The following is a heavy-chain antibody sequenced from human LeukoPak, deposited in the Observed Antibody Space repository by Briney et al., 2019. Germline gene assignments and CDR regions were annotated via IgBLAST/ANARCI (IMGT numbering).Heavy chain of an antibody. V-gene: IGHV4-4*07. CDR1: GGSISSYY. Sequence: PSETLSLTCSVSGGSISSYYWSWMRQPAGKGLEWIGRIYTSGSPNYNPSLKSRVTMSVDTSKNQFSLKLSSVTAADTAVYYCARESMTATGGYYYYSMDVWGKGTTVTVSS. J-gene: IGHJ6*03. CDR2: IYTSGSP. CDR3: ARESMTATGGYYYYSMDV. D-gene: IGHD1-26*01.